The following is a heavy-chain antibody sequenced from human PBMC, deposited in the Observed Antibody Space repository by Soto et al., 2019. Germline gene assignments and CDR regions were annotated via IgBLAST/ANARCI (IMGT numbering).Heavy chain of an antibody. D-gene: IGHD3-16*01. CDR2: ISPYNDNT. CDR1: GYTFIRYG. V-gene: IGHV1-18*01. Sequence: QVQLVQSAAEGKKPGASVKVSGKASGYTFIRYGITWVRQAPGQGLEWMGWISPYNDNTNYAQKLQVRVTMTTDTCTSTVYMGLRSLKSDDTAVYYCAGGGDYDNVWGKLTHYGLDVWCKGTTVTVSS. CDR3: AGGGDYDNVWGKLTHYGLDV. J-gene: IGHJ6*04.